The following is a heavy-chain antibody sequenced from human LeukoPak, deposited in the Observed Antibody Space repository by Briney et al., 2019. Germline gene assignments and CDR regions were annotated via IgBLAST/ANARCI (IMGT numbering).Heavy chain of an antibody. CDR1: GGSVSSSSYY. CDR2: LHYSGST. Sequence: SETLSLTCTVSGGSVSSSSYYWGWIRQPPGKGLEWIGYLHYSGSTNYNPSFKNRVTISVDTSKTQFSLKLSSVTAADTAVYYCASGTYYDSSGYYRRGAEYFQHWGQGTLVTVSS. V-gene: IGHV4-61*01. D-gene: IGHD3-22*01. J-gene: IGHJ1*01. CDR3: ASGTYYDSSGYYRRGAEYFQH.